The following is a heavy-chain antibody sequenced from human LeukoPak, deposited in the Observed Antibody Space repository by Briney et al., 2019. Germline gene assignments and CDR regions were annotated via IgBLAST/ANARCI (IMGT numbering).Heavy chain of an antibody. CDR3: AKDGRQRKTYFYGSGSANGFDI. V-gene: IGHV3-30*02. Sequence: TGGSLRLSCAAFGFTFSSYGMHWVRQAPGKGLEWVAFMRSDGDYKYYADSVKGRFTISRDSSKNTLYLQMDSLRAEDTAVYYCAKDGRQRKTYFYGSGSANGFDIWGPGTMVTVSS. CDR2: MRSDGDYK. D-gene: IGHD3-10*01. CDR1: GFTFSSYG. J-gene: IGHJ3*02.